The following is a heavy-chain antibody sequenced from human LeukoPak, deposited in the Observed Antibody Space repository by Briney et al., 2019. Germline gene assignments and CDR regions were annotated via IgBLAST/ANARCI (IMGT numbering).Heavy chain of an antibody. D-gene: IGHD6-19*01. J-gene: IGHJ4*02. V-gene: IGHV3-21*01. Sequence: PGGSLRLSCAASGFTLSSYSMNWVRQAPGKGLEWVSSISSSSSYIYYADSVKGRFTISRDNAKNSLYLQMNSLRAEDTAVYYCARVGSGFNDYWGQGTLVTVSS. CDR2: ISSSSSYI. CDR1: GFTLSSYS. CDR3: ARVGSGFNDY.